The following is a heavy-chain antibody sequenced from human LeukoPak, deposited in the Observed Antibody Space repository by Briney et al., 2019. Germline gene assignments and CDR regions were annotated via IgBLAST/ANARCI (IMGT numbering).Heavy chain of an antibody. Sequence: GGSLRLSCAASGFTFSSYDMHWVRHATGKGLEWVSAIGTAGDTYYPGSVKGRFTISRENAKNSLYLQMNSLRAGDTAVYYCASSYGSGSYYNYWGQGTLVTVSS. J-gene: IGHJ4*02. D-gene: IGHD3-10*01. CDR2: IGTAGDT. CDR3: ASSYGSGSYYNY. CDR1: GFTFSSYD. V-gene: IGHV3-13*01.